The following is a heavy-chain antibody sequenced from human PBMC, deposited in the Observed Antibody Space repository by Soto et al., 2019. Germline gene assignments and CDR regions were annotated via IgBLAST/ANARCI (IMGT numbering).Heavy chain of an antibody. CDR3: VRHSGYSSSWGEFDP. J-gene: IGHJ5*02. Sequence: PSETLSLPCNVSGGSIGRSSYYWAWNRQSPGKGMEWIGSIYYTGSTTYYNPSLKSRVTISVDRAKNQFSLKLASVTAADTAMYYCVRHSGYSSSWGEFDPWGQGTLVTVSS. CDR2: IYYTGSTT. V-gene: IGHV4-39*01. D-gene: IGHD5-18*01. CDR1: GGSIGRSSYY.